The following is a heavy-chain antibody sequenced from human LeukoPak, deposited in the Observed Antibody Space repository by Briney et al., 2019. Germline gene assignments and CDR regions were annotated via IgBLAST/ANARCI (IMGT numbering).Heavy chain of an antibody. Sequence: GGSLRLSCAASGFTFSSYSMNWVRQAPGKGLEWVSYISSSSTIYYADSVKGRFTISRDNAKNSLYLQMNSLRAEDTAVYYCARDFNSIRYYMDVWGKGTTVTVSS. D-gene: IGHD4-23*01. CDR2: ISSSSTI. CDR3: ARDFNSIRYYMDV. CDR1: GFTFSSYS. V-gene: IGHV3-48*01. J-gene: IGHJ6*03.